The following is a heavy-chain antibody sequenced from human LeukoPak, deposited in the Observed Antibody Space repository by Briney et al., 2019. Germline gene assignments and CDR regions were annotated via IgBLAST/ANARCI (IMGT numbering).Heavy chain of an antibody. D-gene: IGHD6-19*01. CDR2: ISISSSYI. J-gene: IGHJ4*02. V-gene: IGHV3-21*01. CDR3: ARVQRGIAVALDY. Sequence: MPGGSLRLSCAASGFTFSRYSMNWVRQAPGKGLEWVSSISISSSYIYYADSVKGRFTISRDNVKNLLYLQMNSLRAEDTAVYYCARVQRGIAVALDYWGQGTPATVSS. CDR1: GFTFSRYS.